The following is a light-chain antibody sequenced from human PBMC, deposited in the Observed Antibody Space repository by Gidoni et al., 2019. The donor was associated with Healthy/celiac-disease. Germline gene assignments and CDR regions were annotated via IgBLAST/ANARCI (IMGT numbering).Light chain of an antibody. Sequence: SYELTQPPSVSVSPGQTARITCSGDALPKQYAYWYQQKPGQAPVLVIYKDSERPSGIPGRFSGSSSGTTVTLTISGVQAEDEADYYCQSADSSGTPYVVFGGGTKLTVL. J-gene: IGLJ2*01. V-gene: IGLV3-25*03. CDR2: KDS. CDR1: ALPKQY. CDR3: QSADSSGTPYVV.